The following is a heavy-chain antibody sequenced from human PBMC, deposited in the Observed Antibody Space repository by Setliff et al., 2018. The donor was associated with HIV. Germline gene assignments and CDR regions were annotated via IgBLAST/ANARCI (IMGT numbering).Heavy chain of an antibody. D-gene: IGHD2-8*01. V-gene: IGHV4-39*01. Sequence: PSETLSLTCTVSGGSISGSSYYWGWVRQPPGKGLEWIGSIYYTGTTYYNPSLKSRVTISVDTSKNQFSLKLSSVTAADTSVYYCARHHRDPNFDPWGQGTLVTVSS. CDR1: GGSISGSSYY. CDR2: IYYTGTT. J-gene: IGHJ5*02. CDR3: ARHHRDPNFDP.